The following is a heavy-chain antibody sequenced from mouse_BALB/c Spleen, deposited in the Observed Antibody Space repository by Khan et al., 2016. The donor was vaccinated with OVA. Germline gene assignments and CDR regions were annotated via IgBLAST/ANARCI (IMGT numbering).Heavy chain of an antibody. J-gene: IGHJ3*01. V-gene: IGHV5-6*01. CDR1: GFTFSTYG. CDR2: VSTGGNYT. CDR3: ARLAYYYDSEGFAY. Sequence: EVQLVESGGDVVKPGGSLKLSCAASGFTFSTYGMSWVRQTPDKRLEWVATVSTGGNYTYYSDTVKGRFTISRDNAKNTLYLQMSSLKSEDTAMFYCARLAYYYDSEGFAYWGQGTLVTVSA. D-gene: IGHD1-1*01.